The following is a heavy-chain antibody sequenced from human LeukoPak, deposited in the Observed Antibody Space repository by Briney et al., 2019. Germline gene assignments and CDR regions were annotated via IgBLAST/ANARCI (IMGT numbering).Heavy chain of an antibody. D-gene: IGHD6-13*01. Sequence: SGGSLRLSCAASGFTFSDYYMSWIRQAPGKGLEWVSYISSSGTTIYYADSMKGRFTISRDNSKNTLYLQMNSLRAEDTAVYYCARDPEVAAAVKYYFDYWGQGTLVTVSS. CDR3: ARDPEVAAAVKYYFDY. CDR2: ISSSGTTI. J-gene: IGHJ4*02. CDR1: GFTFSDYY. V-gene: IGHV3-11*04.